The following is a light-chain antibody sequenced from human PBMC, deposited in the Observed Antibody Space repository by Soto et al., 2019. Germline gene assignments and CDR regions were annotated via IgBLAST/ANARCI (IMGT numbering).Light chain of an antibody. V-gene: IGLV2-14*01. CDR2: EDS. J-gene: IGLJ1*01. CDR3: SSYTSSSTYV. CDR1: SSDIGDYNY. Sequence: QSALTQPASVSGSPGQSITISCTGTSSDIGDYNYVSWYQQHPGKAPKLMIYEDSNRPSGISNRFSGSKSGNTASLTISGLQAEDEADYYCSSYTSSSTYVFGTGTKLTVL.